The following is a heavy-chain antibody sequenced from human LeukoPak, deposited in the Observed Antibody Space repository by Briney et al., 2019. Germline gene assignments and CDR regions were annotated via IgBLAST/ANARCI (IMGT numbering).Heavy chain of an antibody. V-gene: IGHV3-15*01. D-gene: IGHD7-27*01. Sequence: PGGSLRLSCAASGITLSNAWMSWVRQAPGKGLEWVALIKRKTDGGTTDYTAPVKGRFTILCDDSKNTLYLQMNSLKSDDTAVYYCTTSGLSGDRRDYYYVMDVWGQGTTVTVSS. CDR3: TTSGLSGDRRDYYYVMDV. CDR1: GITLSNAW. J-gene: IGHJ6*02. CDR2: IKRKTDGGTT.